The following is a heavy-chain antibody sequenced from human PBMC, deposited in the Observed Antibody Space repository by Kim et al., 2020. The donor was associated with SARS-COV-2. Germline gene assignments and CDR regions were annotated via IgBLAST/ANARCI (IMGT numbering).Heavy chain of an antibody. Sequence: GGSLRLSCATAGVSFSSYDMNWVRQAPGKGLEWVAFISSSGRYIYYADLMSGRFTIASDNARDSVILQMYRMRAEDTADYFCARDFTSIGSYWGQG. V-gene: IGHV3-21*01. CDR1: GVSFSSYD. J-gene: IGHJ4*02. CDR3: ARDFTSIGSY. CDR2: ISSSGRYI. D-gene: IGHD1-26*01.